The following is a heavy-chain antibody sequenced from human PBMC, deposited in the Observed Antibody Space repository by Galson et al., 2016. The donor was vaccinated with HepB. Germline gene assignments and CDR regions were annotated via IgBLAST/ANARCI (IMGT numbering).Heavy chain of an antibody. CDR1: GFTFNNYG. D-gene: IGHD5-12*01. Sequence: SLRLSCAASGFTFNNYGMHWVRQAPGKGLEWVTVVPHYGNNKYYADSVKGRFTVSRDNSRSTVNLHTNSLRPEDTAVYYCARDLGGYSGYGGNYFGMDVWGQGTTVTVS. CDR2: VPHYGNNK. CDR3: ARDLGGYSGYGGNYFGMDV. J-gene: IGHJ6*02. V-gene: IGHV3-30*19.